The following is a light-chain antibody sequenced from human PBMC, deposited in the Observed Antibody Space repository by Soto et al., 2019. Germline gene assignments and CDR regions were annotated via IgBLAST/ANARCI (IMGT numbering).Light chain of an antibody. Sequence: EIVVTQSTATLSLSPVSGATLSCTASQRVSDSYLAWYQQKLGQAPRLLIYAASTRAPGVPDRFSGSGSGTDFTLTISRLEPEDFAVYHCQQYNSSPRTFGGGTKVDIK. V-gene: IGKV3-20*01. CDR2: AAS. CDR1: QRVSDSY. J-gene: IGKJ4*01. CDR3: QQYNSSPRT.